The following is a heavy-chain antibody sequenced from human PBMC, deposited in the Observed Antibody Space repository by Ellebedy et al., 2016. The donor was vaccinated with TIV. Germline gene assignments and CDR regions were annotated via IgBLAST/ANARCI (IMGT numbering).Heavy chain of an antibody. J-gene: IGHJ5*02. CDR2: ISYDGRDK. D-gene: IGHD3-22*01. CDR3: ARERENSDRTFDP. CDR1: GFTFSSYA. Sequence: GGSLRLSCAASGFTFSSYAMHWVRQAPGKGLEWVAVISYDGRDKYYADSAKGRFTISRDNSKNTLYLQMNSLRAEDTAVYYCARERENSDRTFDPWGQGTLVTVSS. V-gene: IGHV3-30*04.